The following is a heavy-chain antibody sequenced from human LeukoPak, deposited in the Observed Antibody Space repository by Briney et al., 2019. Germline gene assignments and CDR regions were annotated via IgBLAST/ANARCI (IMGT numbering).Heavy chain of an antibody. CDR1: GYTFTSIY. V-gene: IGHV1-18*01. D-gene: IGHD1-26*01. CDR2: ISAYNGKT. J-gene: IGHJ4*02. Sequence: GASVKVSCKTSGYTFTSIYINWVRQAPGQGLEWMGWISAYNGKTNYAQKFQGRVTMTTDSSTSTASMDLTSLRPDDAAVYYCARGGTYYPSIDYWGQGTLVTVSS. CDR3: ARGGTYYPSIDY.